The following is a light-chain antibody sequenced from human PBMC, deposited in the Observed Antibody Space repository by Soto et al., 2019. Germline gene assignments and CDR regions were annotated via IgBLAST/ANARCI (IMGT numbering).Light chain of an antibody. CDR2: AAS. CDR3: QQYYSYPYT. V-gene: IGKV1-8*01. J-gene: IGKJ2*01. Sequence: AIRMTQSPSSLSASTGDRVTITCRASQGISSYLAWYQQKPGEAPKLLIYAASTLQSGVPSRFSGSGSGTDFTLTISCLQSEDFATYYCQQYYSYPYTFGQGTKVDI. CDR1: QGISSY.